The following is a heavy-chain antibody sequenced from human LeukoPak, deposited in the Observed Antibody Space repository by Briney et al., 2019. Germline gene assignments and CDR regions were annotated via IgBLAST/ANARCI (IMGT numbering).Heavy chain of an antibody. CDR2: ISSGSSYI. CDR1: GFTFSSHS. CDR3: VHCSSTSCYGDYYGMDV. Sequence: PGGSLRLSCAASGFTFSSHSMNWVRQAPGRGLEWVSSISSGSSYIYYADSVKGRFTISRDYAKNSLYLQMNSLRAEDTAVYYCVHCSSTSCYGDYYGMDVWGQGTTVTVSS. J-gene: IGHJ6*02. V-gene: IGHV3-21*01. D-gene: IGHD2-2*01.